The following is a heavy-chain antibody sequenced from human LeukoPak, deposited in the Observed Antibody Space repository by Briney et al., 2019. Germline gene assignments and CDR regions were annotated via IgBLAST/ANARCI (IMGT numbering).Heavy chain of an antibody. V-gene: IGHV1-18*01. D-gene: IGHD2-15*01. CDR1: GYTFTTYG. CDR3: ARVKQGGSGGLLPNWFDP. J-gene: IGHJ5*02. Sequence: ASVKVSCTASGYTFTTYGISWVRQAPGQGLEWMGWISAYNGNTNYAQKLQGRVTMTTDTSTGTAYMELRSLRSDDTAVYYCARVKQGGSGGLLPNWFDPWGQGTLVTVSS. CDR2: ISAYNGNT.